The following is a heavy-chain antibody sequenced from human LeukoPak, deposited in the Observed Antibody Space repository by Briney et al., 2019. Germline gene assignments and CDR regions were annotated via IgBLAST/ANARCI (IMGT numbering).Heavy chain of an antibody. D-gene: IGHD2-2*02. V-gene: IGHV3-30*18. Sequence: PGGSLRLSCAASGFTFSSYGMHWVRQAPGKGLEWVAVTSYDGSNKYYADSVKGRFTISRDNSKNTLYLQMNSLRAEDTAVYYCAKDTRYCSSTSCYTGYYYYYGMDVWGQGTTVTVSS. CDR1: GFTFSSYG. J-gene: IGHJ6*02. CDR2: TSYDGSNK. CDR3: AKDTRYCSSTSCYTGYYYYYGMDV.